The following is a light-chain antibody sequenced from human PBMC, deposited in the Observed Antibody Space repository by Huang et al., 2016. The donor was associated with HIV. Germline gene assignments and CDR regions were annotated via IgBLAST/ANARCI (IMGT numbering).Light chain of an antibody. CDR1: QSLLHSYGYNF. CDR3: MQTLQTPYT. J-gene: IGKJ3*01. V-gene: IGKV2-28*01. Sequence: DIILTQSPLSLPVTPGEPASISCRSSQSLLHSYGYNFLQWYVQKPGHSPQLLISLGSDRASGVPDRFTGSGSGTDFTLEISNVEAEDVGIYYCMQTLQTPYTFGPGTTVDF. CDR2: LGS.